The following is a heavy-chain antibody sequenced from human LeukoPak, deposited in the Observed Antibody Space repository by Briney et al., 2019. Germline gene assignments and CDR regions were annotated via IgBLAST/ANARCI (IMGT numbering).Heavy chain of an antibody. CDR1: VFTSNRDS. J-gene: IGHJ4*02. D-gene: IGHD7-27*01. CDR3: VRGGTGDGNYFDY. CDR2: IYSNSRNI. V-gene: IGHV3-48*01. Sequence: GGSLRPSCAASVFTSNRDSINGVGQAPGKGREWVSYIYSNSRNIYYAASLKGRFTISRDNADNSLYLQMNSLTAGDTAVYYCVRGGTGDGNYFDYWGQGTLVTVSS.